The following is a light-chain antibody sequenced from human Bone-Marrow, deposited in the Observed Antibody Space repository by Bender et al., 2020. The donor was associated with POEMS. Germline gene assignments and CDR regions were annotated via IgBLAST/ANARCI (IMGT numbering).Light chain of an antibody. CDR2: EVS. J-gene: IGLJ3*02. CDR1: SSVVGVFDY. Sequence: QSALTQPASVSGSPGQSITISCTGTSSVVGVFDYVSWYQQHPGKAPKLMIYEVSNRPSGVSNRFSGSKSGNTASLTISGLQAEDEADYHCCSHERHNRVFGGGTKVTVL. CDR3: CSHERHNRV. V-gene: IGLV2-14*01.